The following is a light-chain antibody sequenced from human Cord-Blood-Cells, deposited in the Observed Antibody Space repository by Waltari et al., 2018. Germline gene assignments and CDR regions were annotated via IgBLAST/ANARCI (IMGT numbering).Light chain of an antibody. Sequence: QSALTQPASVSGSPGQSSNISCTGTSSDVGSYNLVSWYQQHPGKATKLMIYEGSKRPSGVSKRFSGSKAGNTASLTSSGLQAEDEADYYCCSYAGSSTWVFGGGTKLTVL. V-gene: IGLV2-23*01. J-gene: IGLJ3*02. CDR2: EGS. CDR3: CSYAGSSTWV. CDR1: SSDVGSYNL.